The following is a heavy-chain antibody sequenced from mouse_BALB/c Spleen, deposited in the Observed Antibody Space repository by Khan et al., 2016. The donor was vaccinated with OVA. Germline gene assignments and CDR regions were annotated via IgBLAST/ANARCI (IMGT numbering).Heavy chain of an antibody. CDR3: AKWVNSYYAMDY. CDR2: IWGDGST. Sequence: VQLQESGPGLVAPSQSLSITCTVSGFSLTSYGVNWVRQPPGKGLEWVGVIWGDGSTNYHSALKSRLSISKDNSKSQVFLKLNSLQTDDTATYYGAKWVNSYYAMDYWGQGTSVTVSS. J-gene: IGHJ4*01. V-gene: IGHV2-3*01. CDR1: GFSLTSYG. D-gene: IGHD1-3*01.